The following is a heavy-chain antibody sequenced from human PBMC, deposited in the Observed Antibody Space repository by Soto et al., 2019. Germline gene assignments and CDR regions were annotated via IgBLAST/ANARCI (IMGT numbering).Heavy chain of an antibody. Sequence: PGGSLRLSCAASGFTFSDYYISWIRQAPGKGLEWVSYISSSGSTIYYADSVKGRFTISRDNAKNSLYLQMNSLRAEDTAVYYCARRMVRGVIRRFDPWGQGTLVTVSS. CDR3: ARRMVRGVIRRFDP. J-gene: IGHJ5*02. D-gene: IGHD3-10*01. V-gene: IGHV3-11*01. CDR2: ISSSGSTI. CDR1: GFTFSDYY.